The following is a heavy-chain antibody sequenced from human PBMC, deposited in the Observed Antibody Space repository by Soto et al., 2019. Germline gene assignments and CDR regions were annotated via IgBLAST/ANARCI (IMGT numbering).Heavy chain of an antibody. CDR1: GFTFSSYA. J-gene: IGHJ4*02. CDR2: ISGSGGST. CDR3: AKAKYSGYDISHNFDY. D-gene: IGHD5-12*01. V-gene: IGHV3-23*01. Sequence: EVQLLESGGGLVQPGGSLRLSCAVSGFTFSSYAMSWVRQAPGKGLEWVSGISGSGGSTYYADSAKGRFASSRDNSKNTLYLQMNSLRVEDTDVYYCAKAKYSGYDISHNFDYWGQGTLATVSS.